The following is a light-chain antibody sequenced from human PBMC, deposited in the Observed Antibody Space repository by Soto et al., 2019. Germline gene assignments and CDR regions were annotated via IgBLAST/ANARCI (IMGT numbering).Light chain of an antibody. J-gene: IGLJ2*01. Sequence: QSALTQPASVSGSPGQSIAISCTGSXSDVGGYNYVSWYQQYPGKAPKLMIYDVSNRPSGVSTRFSGSKSGNTASLTISGLQAEDEADYYCSSYTSSSTRVFGGGTKLTVL. CDR1: XSDVGGYNY. CDR3: SSYTSSSTRV. V-gene: IGLV2-14*01. CDR2: DVS.